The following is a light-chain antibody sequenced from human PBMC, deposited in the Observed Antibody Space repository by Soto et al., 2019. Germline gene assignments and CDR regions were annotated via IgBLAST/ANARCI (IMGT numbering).Light chain of an antibody. CDR2: GAS. J-gene: IGKJ4*01. CDR1: QTVSGKY. V-gene: IGKV3-20*01. Sequence: NVLTQSPGTLSLSTGERATLSCRASQTVSGKYVAWYQQIPGQTPRLLIFGASSRDTGIPDRFSGSGSGTDFTLTISRLEPEDLAVYHCQQYSDSHLTFGGGTKVEIK. CDR3: QQYSDSHLT.